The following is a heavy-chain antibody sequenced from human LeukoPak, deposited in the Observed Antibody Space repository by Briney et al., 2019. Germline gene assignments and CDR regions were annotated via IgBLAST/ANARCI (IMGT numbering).Heavy chain of an antibody. V-gene: IGHV4-61*02. CDR2: IYTTGST. Sequence: SQTLSLTCTVSGGSISSANSWWSWIRQPAGEGLEWIGRIYTTGSTNYNPSLKSRVTISIDTSMNQFSLRLSSVTAADTAVYYCARQGYSSSDLDYWGQGTLVTVSS. CDR3: ARQGYSSSDLDY. J-gene: IGHJ4*02. D-gene: IGHD6-6*01. CDR1: GGSISSANSW.